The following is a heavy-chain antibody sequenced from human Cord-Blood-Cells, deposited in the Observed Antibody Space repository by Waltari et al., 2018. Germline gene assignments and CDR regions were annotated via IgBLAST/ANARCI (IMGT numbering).Heavy chain of an antibody. J-gene: IGHJ4*02. V-gene: IGHV6-1*01. D-gene: IGHD2-2*01. Sequence: QVQLQQSGPGLVKPSQSLSLTCDIWGEGVSTNSAAWKRIRQSPSRGLEWLGRTYYRSKWYNDYAVSVKSRITINPDTSKNQFSLQLNSVTPEDTAVYYCARGYQLLFDYWGQGTLVTVSS. CDR3: ARGYQLLFDY. CDR1: GEGVSTNSAA. CDR2: TYYRSKWYN.